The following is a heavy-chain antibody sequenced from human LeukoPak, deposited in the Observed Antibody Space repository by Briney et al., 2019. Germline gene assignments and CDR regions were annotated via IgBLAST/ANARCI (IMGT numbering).Heavy chain of an antibody. Sequence: GGSLRLSCAASGFTFSSYWMSWVRQAPGKGLEWVANIKQDGSEKYHVDSVKGRFTISRDNAKNSLYLQMSSLRAEDTAVYYCANHLACGSTSCPPFDDWGQGTLVTVSS. D-gene: IGHD2-2*01. CDR1: GFTFSSYW. CDR2: IKQDGSEK. CDR3: ANHLACGSTSCPPFDD. V-gene: IGHV3-7*01. J-gene: IGHJ4*02.